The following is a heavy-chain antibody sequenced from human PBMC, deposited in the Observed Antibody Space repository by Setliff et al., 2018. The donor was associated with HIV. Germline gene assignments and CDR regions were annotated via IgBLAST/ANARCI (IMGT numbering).Heavy chain of an antibody. CDR1: GGSISSSSYY. CDR2: IYYSGST. D-gene: IGHD2-15*01. Sequence: PSETLSLTCTVSGGSISSSSYYWGWIRQPPGKGLEWIGSIYYSGSTYYNPSLKSRVTISVDTSKNQFSLKLSSVTAADTAVYYCARSVPRYCSGGSCYPPLFDYWGQGTQVTVSS. CDR3: ARSVPRYCSGGSCYPPLFDY. J-gene: IGHJ4*02. V-gene: IGHV4-39*01.